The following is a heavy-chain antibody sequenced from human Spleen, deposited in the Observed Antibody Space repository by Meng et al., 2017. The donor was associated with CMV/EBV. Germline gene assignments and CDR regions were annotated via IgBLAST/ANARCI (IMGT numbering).Heavy chain of an antibody. J-gene: IGHJ4*02. CDR2: IINDGRGT. V-gene: IGHV3-74*01. CDR1: GLTFSSYW. D-gene: IGHD3-3*01. CDR3: ARDRPITIFDY. Sequence: GESLKISCAASGLTFSSYWMHWVRQAPGKGLVWVSRIINDGRGTNYADSVKGRFTISRDNAKNMLFLQMNSLRVEDTAVYYCARDRPITIFDYWGQGILVTVSS.